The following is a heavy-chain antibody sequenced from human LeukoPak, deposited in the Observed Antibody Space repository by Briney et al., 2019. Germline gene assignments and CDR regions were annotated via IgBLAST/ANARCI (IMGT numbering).Heavy chain of an antibody. V-gene: IGHV4-61*02. Sequence: PSETLSLTCTASGGSISSGSFYWSWIRQPAGKGLEWIGRIYTSGSTNYNPSLKSRVTISVDTSKNQFSLKLSSVTAADTAVYYCAREVGSYFLGDAFDTWGQGTMVTVSS. J-gene: IGHJ3*02. CDR1: GGSISSGSFY. CDR3: AREVGSYFLGDAFDT. CDR2: IYTSGST. D-gene: IGHD1-26*01.